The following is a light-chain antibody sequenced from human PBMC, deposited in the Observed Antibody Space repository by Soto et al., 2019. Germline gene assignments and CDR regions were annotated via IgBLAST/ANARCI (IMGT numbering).Light chain of an antibody. CDR2: DAS. Sequence: EIVLTQSPATLSLSPGERATLSCRASQSVSSYLAWYQQKPGQAPRLLIYDASNRATGIPARFSGSGSGTDVSLTIISLQPEDFAAYYCQQRSNWPTYTFGQGTKLEIK. CDR3: QQRSNWPTYT. CDR1: QSVSSY. J-gene: IGKJ2*01. V-gene: IGKV3-11*01.